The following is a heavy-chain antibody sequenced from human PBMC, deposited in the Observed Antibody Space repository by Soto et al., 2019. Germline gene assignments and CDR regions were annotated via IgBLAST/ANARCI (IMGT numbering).Heavy chain of an antibody. CDR1: GFTVSSNY. J-gene: IGHJ6*02. CDR2: IYSGGST. CDR3: ARESYYDSSGYYHYYYYGIDV. D-gene: IGHD3-22*01. Sequence: GGSLRLSCAASGFTVSSNYMSWVRQAPGKGLEWVSVIYSGGSTYYADSVKGRFTISRDNSKNTLYLQMNSLRAGDTAVYYCARESYYDSSGYYHYYYYGIDVWGQGTTVTVSS. V-gene: IGHV3-53*01.